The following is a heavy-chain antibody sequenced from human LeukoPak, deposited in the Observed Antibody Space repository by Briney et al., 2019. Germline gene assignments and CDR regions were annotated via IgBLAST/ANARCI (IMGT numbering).Heavy chain of an antibody. CDR3: AKDIGPNYYDSSGALSCGMDV. D-gene: IGHD3-22*01. J-gene: IGHJ6*02. V-gene: IGHV3-9*01. CDR2: IIWNSGSI. Sequence: SLRLSCAASGFTFDDYAMHWVRQAPGKCLEWVSGIIWNSGSIGCPDSVKGRFTISRHNAKNSLSLQMNSLRAEHTALYYCAKDIGPNYYDSSGALSCGMDVWGQGTTVTVSS. CDR1: GFTFDDYA.